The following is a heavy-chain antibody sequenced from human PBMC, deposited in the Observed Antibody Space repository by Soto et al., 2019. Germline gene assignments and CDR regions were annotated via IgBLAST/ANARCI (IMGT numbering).Heavy chain of an antibody. CDR3: ARGRYGDY. CDR1: GYTFTSYG. V-gene: IGHV1-18*01. J-gene: IGHJ4*02. CDR2: ISAHNGNT. D-gene: IGHD1-1*01. Sequence: QVHLVQSGAEVKKPGASVKVSCKASGYTFTSYGITWVRQAPGQGLEWMGWISAHNGNTDYAQKLQGRVIVTRDTSTSTAYMELRSLISDDTAVYYCARGRYGDYXGXGALVTVSS.